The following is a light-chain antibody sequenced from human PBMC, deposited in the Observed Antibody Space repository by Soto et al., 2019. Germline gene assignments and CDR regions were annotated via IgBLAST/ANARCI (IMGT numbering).Light chain of an antibody. V-gene: IGKV1-27*01. CDR1: QGISIY. CDR3: QKYDNAPRA. Sequence: DIQMTQSPSSLSASVGDRVTITCRASQGISIYLAWYQQKPGEVPQLLIYAASTLQSGVPSRFSGSGSGTDFTFTINSLQPEDVATYYCQKYDNAPRAFGQGTRVDIK. J-gene: IGKJ1*01. CDR2: AAS.